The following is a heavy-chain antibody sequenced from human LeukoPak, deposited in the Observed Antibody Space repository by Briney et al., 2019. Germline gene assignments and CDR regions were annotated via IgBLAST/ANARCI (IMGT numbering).Heavy chain of an antibody. V-gene: IGHV3-23*01. J-gene: IGHJ5*02. CDR1: GFTFSSYA. CDR3: AKDPGESSSWYSWFDP. Sequence: GGSLRLSCAASGFTFSSYAMSWVRQAPGKGLEWVSAISGSGGSTYYADSVKGRFTISRDNSKNTLYLQMNSLRAEDTAVYYCAKDPGESSSWYSWFDPWGQGTLVTVSS. CDR2: ISGSGGST. D-gene: IGHD6-13*01.